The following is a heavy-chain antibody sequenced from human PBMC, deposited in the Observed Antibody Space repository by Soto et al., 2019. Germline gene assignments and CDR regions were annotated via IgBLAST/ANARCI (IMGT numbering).Heavy chain of an antibody. J-gene: IGHJ6*02. Sequence: SETLSLTCAVYGGSFSGYYWSWIRQPPGKGLEWIGEINHSGSTNYNPSLKSRVTISVDTSKNQFSLKLSSVTAADTALFYFARVELPWFGELGGMDVSGQGTTVTVSS. CDR3: ARVELPWFGELGGMDV. D-gene: IGHD3-10*01. CDR1: GGSFSGYY. V-gene: IGHV4-34*01. CDR2: INHSGST.